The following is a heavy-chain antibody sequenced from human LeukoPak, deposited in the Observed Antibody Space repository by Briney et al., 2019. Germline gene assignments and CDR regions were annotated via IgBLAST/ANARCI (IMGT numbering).Heavy chain of an antibody. D-gene: IGHD1-1*01. V-gene: IGHV4-34*01. CDR3: ASPSPGFDP. J-gene: IGHJ5*02. CDR2: INHSGST. Sequence: PSETLSLTCAVYGGSFSGYYWSWIRQPPGKGLEWIGEINHSGSTSYNPSLKSRVTISVDTSKNQFSLRLSSVTAADTAVYYCASPSPGFDPWGQGTLVTVSS. CDR1: GGSFSGYY.